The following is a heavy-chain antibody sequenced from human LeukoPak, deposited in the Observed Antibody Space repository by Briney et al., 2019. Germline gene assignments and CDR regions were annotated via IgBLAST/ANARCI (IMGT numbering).Heavy chain of an antibody. CDR2: ISSSTNTI. D-gene: IGHD6-13*01. CDR3: ARDGRSWYSSSWYGDY. J-gene: IGHJ4*02. V-gene: IGHV3-48*01. Sequence: GGSLRLSCAASGFTFSSYSMNWVRQAPGKGLEWVSYISSSTNTIYYADSVKGRLTISRDNAKNSLYLQMNSLRAEDTAVYYCARDGRSWYSSSWYGDYWGQGTLVTVSS. CDR1: GFTFSSYS.